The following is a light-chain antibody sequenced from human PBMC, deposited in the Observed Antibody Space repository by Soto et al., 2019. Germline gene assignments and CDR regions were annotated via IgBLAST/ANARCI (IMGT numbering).Light chain of an antibody. J-gene: IGKJ1*01. CDR3: QQYTSYST. CDR1: QSISSW. V-gene: IGKV1-5*03. CDR2: KPY. Sequence: DIQMTQSPSTLSESEGDRVTITCRASQSISSWLAWYQQKPGKAPKLLNYKPYSLQSAVPSRFSSSVSGTEFTFSFNSLQPDDFATYYCQQYTSYSTFGQGTKVDIK.